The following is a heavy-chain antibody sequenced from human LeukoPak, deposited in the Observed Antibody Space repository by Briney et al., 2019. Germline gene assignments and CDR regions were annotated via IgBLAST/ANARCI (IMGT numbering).Heavy chain of an antibody. V-gene: IGHV4-61*02. CDR1: GGSMSSCSYY. D-gene: IGHD2-21*01. CDR2: IYTSGST. CDR3: ASKGIGLYYIYY. Sequence: SETLSLTCTVSGGSMSSCSYYWSRIPQPAGQGLEWIGRIYTSGSTNYNPSLTSRVTISVDTSKTQFSLTLRSAPAAATAAYSCASKGIGLYYIYYSGQGTPVTASS. J-gene: IGHJ4*02.